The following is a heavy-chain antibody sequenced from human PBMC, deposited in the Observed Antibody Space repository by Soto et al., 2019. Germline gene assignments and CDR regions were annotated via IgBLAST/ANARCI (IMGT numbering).Heavy chain of an antibody. CDR2: IYYSGST. D-gene: IGHD2-2*01. Sequence: SETLSLTCTVSGGSISSVGYYWSWIRQHPGKGLEWIGYIYYSGSTYYNPSLKSRVTISVDTSKNQFSLKLSSVTAADTAVYYCASNYCSSTSCYDVYYYGMDVWGQGTTVTVSS. J-gene: IGHJ6*02. V-gene: IGHV4-31*03. CDR1: GGSISSVGYY. CDR3: ASNYCSSTSCYDVYYYGMDV.